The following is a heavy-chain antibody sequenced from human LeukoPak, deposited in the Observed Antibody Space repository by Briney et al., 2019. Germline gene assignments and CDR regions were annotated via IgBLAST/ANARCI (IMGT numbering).Heavy chain of an antibody. Sequence: GGSLRLSCAASRFTFSSYAMSWVRQAPGKGLEWVSAISGGGDGTYYADSVKGRFTISRDNSKNTLYLQMNSLRAEDTAVYYCAQVPTVTRNWGQGTLVTVSS. CDR1: RFTFSSYA. CDR3: AQVPTVTRN. V-gene: IGHV3-23*01. CDR2: ISGGGDGT. D-gene: IGHD4-17*01. J-gene: IGHJ4*02.